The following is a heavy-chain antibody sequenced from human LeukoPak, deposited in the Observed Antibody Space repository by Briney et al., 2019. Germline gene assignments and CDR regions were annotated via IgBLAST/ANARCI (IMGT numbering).Heavy chain of an antibody. J-gene: IGHJ4*02. CDR2: INSDGSST. Sequence: GSLRLSCAASGFTFSSFWMHWVRQAPGKGLVWVSRINSDGSSTSYADSVKGRFTISRDNAKNTLYLQMNSLRAEDTAMYYCARALSSNTAMVTWGQGTPVTVSS. V-gene: IGHV3-74*01. D-gene: IGHD5-18*01. CDR3: ARALSSNTAMVT. CDR1: GFTFSSFW.